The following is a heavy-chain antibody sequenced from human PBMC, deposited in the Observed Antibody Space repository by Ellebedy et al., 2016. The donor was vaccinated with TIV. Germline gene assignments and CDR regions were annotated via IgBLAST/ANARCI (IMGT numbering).Heavy chain of an antibody. V-gene: IGHV3-53*01. Sequence: GESLKISCAASGLTVISNYMAWVRQPPGKGLEWVSLIYSGGATYYAGPVKARFTISRDKSTNTLHLQMDNLSAEDTAVYYCATFNWGSDYFEDWGQGTLVTVSS. CDR1: GLTVISNY. D-gene: IGHD7-27*01. CDR3: ATFNWGSDYFED. J-gene: IGHJ4*02. CDR2: IYSGGAT.